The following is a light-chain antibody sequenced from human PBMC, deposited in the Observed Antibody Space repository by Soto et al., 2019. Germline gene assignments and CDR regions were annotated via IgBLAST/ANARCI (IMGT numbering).Light chain of an antibody. V-gene: IGKV3-20*01. Sequence: VFRQSPCTVSLSPGERGTLSCWASQSVHSPYLSWYRQRVGQPPRLLIYSATTRATGIPDRFSGNGSGTNFTLTISRLEPEDFAVYYCQQFDNSQWTFGQGTKVDI. CDR2: SAT. CDR1: QSVHSPY. CDR3: QQFDNSQWT. J-gene: IGKJ1*01.